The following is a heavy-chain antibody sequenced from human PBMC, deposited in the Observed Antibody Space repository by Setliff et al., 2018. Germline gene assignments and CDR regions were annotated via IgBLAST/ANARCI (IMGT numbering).Heavy chain of an antibody. V-gene: IGHV2-70*17. J-gene: IGHJ4*02. CDR1: GFSLTTSGMS. CDR3: ARRTYKPWTGYSYYFDS. Sequence: GSGPTLVNPTQTLTLTCTFSGFSLTTSGMSVNWIRQSPGKALEWLARIDWDDDELYNTNLRTRLTISQDTSKNQVVLTLSNVDPVDTATYYCARRTYKPWTGYSYYFDSWGQGTLVTVSS. D-gene: IGHD3-3*01. CDR2: IDWDDDE.